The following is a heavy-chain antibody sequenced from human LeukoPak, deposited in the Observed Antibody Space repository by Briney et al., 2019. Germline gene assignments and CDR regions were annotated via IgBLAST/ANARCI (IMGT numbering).Heavy chain of an antibody. Sequence: SETLSLTCTVSGGSISSDYWSWIRQPPGKGLEWVGYIYYSGRTFYNPSLKSRVTMSVDTSENQFSLKLSSVTAADTAIYYCARGFYSPAYWGQGTLVTVSS. CDR2: IYYSGRT. J-gene: IGHJ4*02. CDR1: GGSISSDY. D-gene: IGHD4-11*01. V-gene: IGHV4-59*01. CDR3: ARGFYSPAY.